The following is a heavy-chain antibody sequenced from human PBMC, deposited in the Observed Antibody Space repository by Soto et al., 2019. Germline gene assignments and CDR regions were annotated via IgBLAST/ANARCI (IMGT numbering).Heavy chain of an antibody. CDR1: GASISVHSYY. D-gene: IGHD1-20*01. Sequence: SETLSLTCTVSGASISVHSYYWTWIRQPPGKGLEWIGSSYYSGTTYFNPSLKSRATISVDTSKNQFSLRLTSVTAADTAIYYCTRRYNWNDNYFDSWGPGALVTVSS. J-gene: IGHJ5*01. CDR2: SYYSGTT. V-gene: IGHV4-39*01. CDR3: TRRYNWNDNYFDS.